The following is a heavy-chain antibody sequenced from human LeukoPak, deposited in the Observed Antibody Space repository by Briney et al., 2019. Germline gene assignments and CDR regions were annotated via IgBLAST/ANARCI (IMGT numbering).Heavy chain of an antibody. CDR1: GFTFSAYW. CDR3: ARGPSGYNAGKFDS. J-gene: IGHJ4*02. V-gene: IGHV3-7*01. D-gene: IGHD5-18*01. CDR2: INQDERQK. Sequence: PGGSLRLSCAASGFTFSAYWMNWVRQAPGRGLEWVANINQDERQKYSLDSVKGRFTIYRDNPKNSPYLQMNSLREEDTAVYYCARGPSGYNAGKFDSWGQGVLVTVSS.